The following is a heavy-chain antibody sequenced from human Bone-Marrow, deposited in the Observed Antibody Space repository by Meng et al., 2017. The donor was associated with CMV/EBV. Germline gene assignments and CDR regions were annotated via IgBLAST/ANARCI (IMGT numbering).Heavy chain of an antibody. J-gene: IGHJ6*02. CDR2: ISSSSSYI. V-gene: IGHV3-21*01. CDR1: GFTFSSYS. D-gene: IGHD2-15*01. Sequence: GESLKISCAASGFTFSSYSMNWVRQAPGKGLEWVSSISSSSSYIYYADSVKGRFTISRDNAKSSLYLQMNSLRAEDTAVYYCARVRIDYYYYGMDVWGQGTTVTVSS. CDR3: ARVRIDYYYYGMDV.